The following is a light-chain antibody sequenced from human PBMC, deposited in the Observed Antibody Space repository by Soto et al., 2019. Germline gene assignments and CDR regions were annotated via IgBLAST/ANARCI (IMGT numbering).Light chain of an antibody. CDR2: GAS. CDR1: QSVITN. V-gene: IGKV3-15*01. CDR3: QQYGSSPMYS. Sequence: EIVMTQSPATLSVSPGERATLSCRASQSVITNLAWYQQKPGQAPRLLIYGASTRAAIIPARFSGSGSGTEFTLTISRLEPEDFAVYYCQQYGSSPMYSFGQGTKLEIK. J-gene: IGKJ2*03.